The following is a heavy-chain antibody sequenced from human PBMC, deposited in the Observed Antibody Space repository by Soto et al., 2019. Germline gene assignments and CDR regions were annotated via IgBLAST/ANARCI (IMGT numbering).Heavy chain of an antibody. Sequence: QVPLVQSGAEVKKPGASVKVSCKASGYTFTSYAMHWVRQAPGQRLEWMGWINAGNGNTKYSQKFQGRVTITRDTSASTAYMELSSLRSEDTAVYYCAREGNYYDSSGYLFDYWGQGTLVTVSS. J-gene: IGHJ4*02. CDR2: INAGNGNT. D-gene: IGHD3-22*01. CDR1: GYTFTSYA. V-gene: IGHV1-3*01. CDR3: AREGNYYDSSGYLFDY.